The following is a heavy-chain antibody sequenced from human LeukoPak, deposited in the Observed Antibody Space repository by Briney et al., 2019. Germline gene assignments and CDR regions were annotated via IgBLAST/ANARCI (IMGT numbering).Heavy chain of an antibody. CDR1: GFTFSSYA. CDR2: ISHDGSNK. D-gene: IGHD6-19*01. CDR3: ARDADSSGWYYFDH. V-gene: IGHV3-30*04. Sequence: PGRSLRLSCAASGFTFSSYAMHWVRQAPGKGLEWVAVISHDGSNKYYADSVKGRFTISRDNSKNTLYLQMNSLRAEDTAVYYCARDADSSGWYYFDHWGQGTLVTVSS. J-gene: IGHJ4*02.